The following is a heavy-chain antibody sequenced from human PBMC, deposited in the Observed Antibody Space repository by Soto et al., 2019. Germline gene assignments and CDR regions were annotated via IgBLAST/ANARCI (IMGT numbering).Heavy chain of an antibody. V-gene: IGHV1-18*01. CDR3: ARDRGVVTSGSAYYFDY. CDR1: GYTFTSYG. D-gene: IGHD2-2*01. J-gene: IGHJ4*02. Sequence: GASVKVSCKASGYTFTSYGVTWVRQAPGQGLEWMGWISGYNGNTEYAQKLQGRVTMTTDTSTSTVYMELRSLGSADTAVYYCARDRGVVTSGSAYYFDYWGQGTLVTVSS. CDR2: ISGYNGNT.